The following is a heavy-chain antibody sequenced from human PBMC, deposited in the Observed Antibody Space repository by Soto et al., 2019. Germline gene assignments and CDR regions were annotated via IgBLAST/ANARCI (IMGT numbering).Heavy chain of an antibody. V-gene: IGHV1-18*01. CDR2: INAYSGDR. CDR1: GYTFPSST. D-gene: IGHD4-17*01. J-gene: IGHJ4*02. Sequence: QGELVQSGAEVKKPGASVKVSCKASGYTFPSSTISWLRQAPGQGLEWLGWINAYSGDRKFAQRFQGRVTMTTDTSTSTAYLKLTSLTSDDTAIYYCASANYGDSDYWGQGTLLTVSS. CDR3: ASANYGDSDY.